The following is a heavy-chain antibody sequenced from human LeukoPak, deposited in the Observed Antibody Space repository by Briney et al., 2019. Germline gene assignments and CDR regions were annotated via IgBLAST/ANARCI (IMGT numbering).Heavy chain of an antibody. CDR3: ARERRDGYKVYFDY. J-gene: IGHJ4*02. CDR2: KDYSGST. V-gene: IGHV4-59*01. D-gene: IGHD5-24*01. Sequence: SETLSLTCTVSGGSISRYYWSWIRQPPGKGLEWIGYKDYSGSTNYNRSLKSRVTISVDTSKNQFSLKLSSVTAADTAVYYCARERRDGYKVYFDYWGQGTLVTVSS. CDR1: GGSISRYY.